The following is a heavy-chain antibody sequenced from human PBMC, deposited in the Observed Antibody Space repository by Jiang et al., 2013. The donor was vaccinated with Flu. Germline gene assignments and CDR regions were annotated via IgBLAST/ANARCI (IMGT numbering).Heavy chain of an antibody. CDR2: ISGSGGST. D-gene: IGHD3-10*01. J-gene: IGHJ4*02. CDR3: AKDYYGSGLVDY. V-gene: IGHV3-23*01. Sequence: EWVSAISGSGGSTYYADSVKGRFTISRDNSKNTLYLQMNSLRAEDTAVYYCAKDYYGSGLVDYWGQGTLVTVSS.